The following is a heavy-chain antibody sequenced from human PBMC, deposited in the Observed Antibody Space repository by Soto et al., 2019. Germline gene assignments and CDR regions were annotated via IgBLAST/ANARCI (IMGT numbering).Heavy chain of an antibody. J-gene: IGHJ4*01. CDR1: GYSFTTYW. D-gene: IGHD3-10*01. V-gene: IGHV5-51*01. Sequence: GESLKISCKGSGYSFTTYWIAWVRQMPGKGLEWVGIIYPGDSDTRYSPSFEGHVTISVDKSISTAFLQWNSLKASDNAIYYCARHSTSAPKDYWGQGTLVTVS. CDR3: ARHSTSAPKDY. CDR2: IYPGDSDT.